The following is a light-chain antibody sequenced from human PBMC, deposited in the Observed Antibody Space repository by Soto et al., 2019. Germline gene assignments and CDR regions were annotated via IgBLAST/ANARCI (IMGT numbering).Light chain of an antibody. J-gene: IGLJ1*01. CDR3: SSYTTSVTLGV. V-gene: IGLV2-14*01. CDR2: DVS. Sequence: QSVLTQPASVSGSPGQSITISCTGTSSDVGAYNSVSWYQQHPGKAPKLIIYDVSTRPSGISDRFSGSKSGNTASLTISGLQAEDESDYYCSSYTTSVTLGVFGTGTKVTVL. CDR1: SSDVGAYNS.